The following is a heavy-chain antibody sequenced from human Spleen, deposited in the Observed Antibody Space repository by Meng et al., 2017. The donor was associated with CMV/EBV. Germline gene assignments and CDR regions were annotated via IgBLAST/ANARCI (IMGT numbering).Heavy chain of an antibody. CDR1: GCSFSVYY. CDR2: VYHSGST. D-gene: IGHD2-2*01. Sequence: QVELQQWGVGLLKPWETLALTCAVYGCSFSVYYWNWILQAPGKGLECIGEVYHSGSTNYNPSLKSRVTISVDTSKIQFSLKLISVSAADTAVYYCARDRGVPAAPDYWGQGTLVTVSS. V-gene: IGHV4-34*01. J-gene: IGHJ4*02. CDR3: ARDRGVPAAPDY.